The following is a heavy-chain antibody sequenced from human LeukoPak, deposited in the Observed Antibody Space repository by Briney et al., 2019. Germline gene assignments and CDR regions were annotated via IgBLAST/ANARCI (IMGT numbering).Heavy chain of an antibody. Sequence: SETLSLTCTVSGGSISSYYWSWIRQPPGKGLEWIGYIYYSGSTNYSPSLKSRVTISVDTSRNQFSLKLSSVTAADTAVYYCARAPYSYGYGPLYYFDYWGQGTLVTVSS. CDR2: IYYSGST. V-gene: IGHV4-59*01. J-gene: IGHJ4*02. CDR3: ARAPYSYGYGPLYYFDY. CDR1: GGSISSYY. D-gene: IGHD5-18*01.